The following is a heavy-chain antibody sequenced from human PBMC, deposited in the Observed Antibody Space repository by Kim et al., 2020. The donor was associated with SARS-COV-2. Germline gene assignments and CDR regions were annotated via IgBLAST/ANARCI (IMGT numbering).Heavy chain of an antibody. CDR2: ISGSGTPT. Sequence: GGSLRLSCAASGFTFNNYAMSWVRQAPGKGLEWVSTISGSGTPTYYADSVKGRFTISRDDAKNTLHLQMNSLRAEDTAVYYCAKASSRGACFTSFCCWG. J-gene: IGHJ1*01. CDR3: AKASSRGACFTSFCC. V-gene: IGHV3-23*01. CDR1: GFTFNNYA. D-gene: IGHD2-21*02.